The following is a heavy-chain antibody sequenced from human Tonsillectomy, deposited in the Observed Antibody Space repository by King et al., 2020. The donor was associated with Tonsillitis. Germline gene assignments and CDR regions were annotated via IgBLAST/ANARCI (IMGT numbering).Heavy chain of an antibody. J-gene: IGHJ4*02. CDR2: ISYDGSNK. V-gene: IGHV3-30*04. D-gene: IGHD2-21*02. CDR3: ASSKVAYCGGDCSFAFDY. Sequence: LVESGGGVVQPGRSLRLSCAASGFTFSSYAMHWVRQAPGKGLEGVAIISYDGSNKYYADSVKGRFTISRDNSKNTLYLQMNGLRAEDTAVYYCASSKVAYCGGDCSFAFDYWGQGTLVTVSS. CDR1: GFTFSSYA.